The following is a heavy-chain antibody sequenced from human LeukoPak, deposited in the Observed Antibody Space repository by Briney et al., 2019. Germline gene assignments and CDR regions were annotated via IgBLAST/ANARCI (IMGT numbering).Heavy chain of an antibody. J-gene: IGHJ4*02. CDR1: GGTFSSYA. CDR2: IIPIFGTA. V-gene: IGHV1-69*06. CDR3: ATVGNYYDSSGYLH. Sequence: GASVKVSCKASGGTFSSYAISWVRQAPGQGLEWMGGIIPIFGTANYAQKFQGRVTITADKSTSTAYMELSSLRSEDTALYFCATVGNYYDSSGYLHWGQGTLVTVSS. D-gene: IGHD3-22*01.